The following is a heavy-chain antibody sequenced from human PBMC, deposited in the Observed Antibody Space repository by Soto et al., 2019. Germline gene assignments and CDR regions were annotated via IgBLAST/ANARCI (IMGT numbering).Heavy chain of an antibody. CDR2: ISAYNGNT. Sequence: EASVKVSCKASGYTFTSYGISWVRQAPGQGLEWMGWISAYNGNTNYAQKLQGRVTMTTDTSTSTAYMELRSLRSDDTAVYYCARSNYDFWSGYSPFDPWGQGTLVTVSS. CDR1: GYTFTSYG. CDR3: ARSNYDFWSGYSPFDP. V-gene: IGHV1-18*01. J-gene: IGHJ5*02. D-gene: IGHD3-3*01.